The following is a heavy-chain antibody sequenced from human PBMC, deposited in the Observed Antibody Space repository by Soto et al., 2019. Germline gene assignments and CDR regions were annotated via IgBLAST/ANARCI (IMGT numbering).Heavy chain of an antibody. CDR1: GGSFSGYY. J-gene: IGHJ6*02. D-gene: IGHD3-16*01. V-gene: IGHV4-34*01. CDR3: ARALGSTYYYGMDV. Sequence: TLSLTCAVYGGSFSGYYWSWIRQPPGKGLEWIGEINHSGSTNYNPSLKSRVTISVDTSKNQFSLKLSSVTAADTAVYYCARALGSTYYYGMDVWGQGTTVTVSS. CDR2: INHSGST.